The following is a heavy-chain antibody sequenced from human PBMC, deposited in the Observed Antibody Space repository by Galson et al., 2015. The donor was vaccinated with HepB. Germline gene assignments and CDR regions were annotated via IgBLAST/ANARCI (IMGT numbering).Heavy chain of an antibody. V-gene: IGHV1-18*01. Sequence: SVKVSCKASGYTFTSYGISWVRLAPGQGLEWMGWISAYNGNTNYAQKLQGRVTMTTDTSTSTAYMELRSLRSDDTAVYYCARGGTIFGGTGGALDYWGQGTLVTVSS. J-gene: IGHJ4*02. CDR1: GYTFTSYG. CDR3: ARGGTIFGGTGGALDY. D-gene: IGHD3-3*01. CDR2: ISAYNGNT.